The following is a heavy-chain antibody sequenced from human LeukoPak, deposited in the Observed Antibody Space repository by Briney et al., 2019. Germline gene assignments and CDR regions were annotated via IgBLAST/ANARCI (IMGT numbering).Heavy chain of an antibody. V-gene: IGHV4-39*07. Sequence: RPSETLSLTCTVSGVSISSSSYYWGWIRQPPGKGLEWIGSIYHSGSTYYNPSLKSRVTISVDTSKNQFSLKLTSVTAADTAVYYCAREGTSGTNWFDPWGQGTLVTVSS. CDR3: AREGTSGTNWFDP. J-gene: IGHJ5*02. CDR2: IYHSGST. CDR1: GVSISSSSYY. D-gene: IGHD3-10*01.